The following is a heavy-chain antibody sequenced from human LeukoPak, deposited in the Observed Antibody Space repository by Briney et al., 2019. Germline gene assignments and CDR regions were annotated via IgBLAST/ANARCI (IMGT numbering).Heavy chain of an antibody. Sequence: GGSLRLSCAASGFTFSSYSMNWVRQAPGKGLEWVSYISSSSSTIYYADSVKGRFTISRDNAKNSPYLQMNSLRAEDTAVYYCARASKPGSYPFSIGYYGMDVWGQGTTVTVSS. CDR3: ARASKPGSYPFSIGYYGMDV. CDR2: ISSSSSTI. D-gene: IGHD1-26*01. CDR1: GFTFSSYS. J-gene: IGHJ6*02. V-gene: IGHV3-48*01.